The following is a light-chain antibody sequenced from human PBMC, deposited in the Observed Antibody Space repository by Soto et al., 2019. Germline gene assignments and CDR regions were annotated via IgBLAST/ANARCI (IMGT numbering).Light chain of an antibody. CDR1: QSVSSY. CDR2: GAS. V-gene: IGKV3-20*01. Sequence: EIVLTQSPSTLSFSAGERATLSCRASQSVSSYLAWYQQKPGQAPRLLIDGASTRATGIPDRFSGSGSGTDFTLTISRLEPEDFAVYYCQQYDSSQGTFGQGTRLEIK. CDR3: QQYDSSQGT. J-gene: IGKJ5*01.